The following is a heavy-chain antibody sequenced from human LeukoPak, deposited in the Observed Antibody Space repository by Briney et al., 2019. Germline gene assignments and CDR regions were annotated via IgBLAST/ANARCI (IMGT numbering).Heavy chain of an antibody. CDR3: ARGMIAALGDYFDY. CDR1: GGSISSYY. D-gene: IGHD6-6*01. V-gene: IGHV4-59*01. J-gene: IGHJ4*02. CDR2: IYYSGST. Sequence: SETLSLTCTVSGGSISSYYWSWIRQPPGKGLEWIGYIYYSGSTNYNPSLKSRVTISVDTSKNQFSLKLSSVTAADTAVYYCARGMIAALGDYFDYWGQGTLVTVSS.